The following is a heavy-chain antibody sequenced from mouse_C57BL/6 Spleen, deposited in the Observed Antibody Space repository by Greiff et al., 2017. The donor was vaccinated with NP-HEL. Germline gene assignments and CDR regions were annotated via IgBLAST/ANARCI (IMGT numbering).Heavy chain of an antibody. CDR1: GYTFTDYY. D-gene: IGHD3-2*02. CDR2: INPYNGGT. Sequence: EVQLQESGPVLVKPGASVKLSCKASGYTFTDYYMNWVKQTPGKSLEWIGAINPYNGGTSYNQKFKGKAILTVDKSSSTAYMELSSLTSEDSAVYYCARSGDDPFDYWGQGTTLTVSS. CDR3: ARSGDDPFDY. J-gene: IGHJ2*01. V-gene: IGHV1-19*01.